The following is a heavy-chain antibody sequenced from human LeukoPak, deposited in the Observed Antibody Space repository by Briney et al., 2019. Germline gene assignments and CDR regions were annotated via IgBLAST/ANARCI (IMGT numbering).Heavy chain of an antibody. D-gene: IGHD3-10*01. J-gene: IGHJ4*02. CDR1: GLTFSNYW. Sequence: PGGSLRLSCAASGLTFSNYWMHWVRQAPGKGLVWVSYINSDGSSTGYADSVKGRFTISRDNAKNTLYLQMNSLRAEDTAVYYCAQCGSGIPYWGQGTLVTVSS. V-gene: IGHV3-74*01. CDR2: INSDGSST. CDR3: AQCGSGIPY.